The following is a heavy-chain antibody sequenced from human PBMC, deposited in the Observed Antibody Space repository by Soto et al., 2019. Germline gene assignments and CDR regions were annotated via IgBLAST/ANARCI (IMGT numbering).Heavy chain of an antibody. J-gene: IGHJ6*02. D-gene: IGHD3-3*01. V-gene: IGHV4-39*01. CDR2: IYYSGST. Sequence: SETLSLTCTVSGGSISSSSYYWGWIRQPPGKGLEWIGSIYYSGSTYYNPSLKSRVTISVDTSKNQFSLKLSSVTAADTAVYYCARTRFLEWLYYYYYYGMDVWGQGTTVTVSS. CDR3: ARTRFLEWLYYYYYYGMDV. CDR1: GGSISSSSYY.